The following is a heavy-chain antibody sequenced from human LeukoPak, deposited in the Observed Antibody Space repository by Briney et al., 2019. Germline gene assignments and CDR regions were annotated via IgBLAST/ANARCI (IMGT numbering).Heavy chain of an antibody. CDR1: GYTFTGYY. Sequence: ASVKVSCKASGYTFTGYYIHWVRQAPGQGLEWMGWINPNSGGTNYVQKFQGRVTMTRDTSISTAYMELRRLRSDDTAVYYCARVKGGSSPGYYYYYGMDVWGQGTTVTVSS. V-gene: IGHV1-2*02. J-gene: IGHJ6*02. CDR2: INPNSGGT. D-gene: IGHD6-13*01. CDR3: ARVKGGSSPGYYYYYGMDV.